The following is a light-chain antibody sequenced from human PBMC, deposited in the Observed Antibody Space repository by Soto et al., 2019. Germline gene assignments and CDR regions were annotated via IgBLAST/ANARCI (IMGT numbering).Light chain of an antibody. CDR2: EVT. CDR1: SSDVGGNNY. Sequence: QSALIQPPSASGSPGQSVTISCTGTSSDVGGNNYVSWYQQEPGKATKLMIYEVTKRPSGVPDRFSGSKSGNTASLTVSGLQSEDEADYYCSSHTGSSNFYVFGTGTKVTVL. CDR3: SSHTGSSNFYV. J-gene: IGLJ1*01. V-gene: IGLV2-8*01.